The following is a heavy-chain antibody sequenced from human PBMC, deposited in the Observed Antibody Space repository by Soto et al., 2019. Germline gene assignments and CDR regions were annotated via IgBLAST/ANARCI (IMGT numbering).Heavy chain of an antibody. J-gene: IGHJ4*02. Sequence: GESLKISCKGSGYSFTSYWIGWVRQMPGKGLEWMGIIYPGDSDTRYSPFFQGQVTISADKSISTAYLQWSSLKASDTAMYYCARSSNAYYYDSSGYVYWGQGTLVTVSS. D-gene: IGHD3-22*01. CDR2: IYPGDSDT. CDR3: ARSSNAYYYDSSGYVY. CDR1: GYSFTSYW. V-gene: IGHV5-51*01.